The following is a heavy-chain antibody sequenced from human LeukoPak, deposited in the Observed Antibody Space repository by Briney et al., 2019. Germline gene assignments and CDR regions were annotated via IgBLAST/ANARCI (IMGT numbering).Heavy chain of an antibody. D-gene: IGHD3-10*01. CDR2: IYYSGST. Sequence: SETLFLTCTVSGGSISSGGYYWSWIRQHPGKGLEWIGYIYYSGSTYYNPSLKSRVTISVDTSKNQFSLKLSSVTAADTAVYYCARVDYYGSGSYSYYFDYWGQGTLVTVSS. CDR3: ARVDYYGSGSYSYYFDY. J-gene: IGHJ4*02. CDR1: GGSISSGGYY. V-gene: IGHV4-31*03.